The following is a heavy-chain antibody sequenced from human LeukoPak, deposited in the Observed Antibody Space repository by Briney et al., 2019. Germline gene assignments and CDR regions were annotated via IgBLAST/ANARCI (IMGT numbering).Heavy chain of an antibody. Sequence: GGSLRLSCAASGMTVSSNYIMWVRQPPGKGLEWVSSIYTGGSTYYADAVKGRFTISRDNSKNTLNLQMNSLRAEDTAVYYCARDQASSSSSPYWGQGTLVTVSS. D-gene: IGHD2-2*01. CDR1: GMTVSSNY. V-gene: IGHV3-66*01. J-gene: IGHJ4*02. CDR3: ARDQASSSSSPY. CDR2: IYTGGST.